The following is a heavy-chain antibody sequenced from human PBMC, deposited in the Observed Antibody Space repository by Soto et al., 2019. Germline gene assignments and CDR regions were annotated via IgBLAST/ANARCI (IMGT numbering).Heavy chain of an antibody. CDR1: GFTFSTYG. V-gene: IGHV3-33*01. CDR2: IWYDVSNK. J-gene: IGHJ6*02. CDR3: ARGGGSGSSFVGYYYYTLDV. Sequence: QVQLVESGGGVVQPGRSLRLSCTASGFTFSTYGMHWVRQAPGKGLEWVTVIWYDVSNKYYADSVKGRFTISRDNSKNTLYLQMNSLRADDTAVYYCARGGGSGSSFVGYYYYTLDVWGQGTTVTVSS. D-gene: IGHD1-26*01.